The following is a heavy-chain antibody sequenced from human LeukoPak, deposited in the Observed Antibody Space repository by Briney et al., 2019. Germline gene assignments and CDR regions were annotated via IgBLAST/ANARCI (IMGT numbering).Heavy chain of an antibody. J-gene: IGHJ6*03. CDR2: INHSGST. D-gene: IGHD1-26*01. CDR3: ARESGGTNKAGYYYYYMDV. V-gene: IGHV4-34*01. CDR1: GGSFSGYY. Sequence: SETLSLTCAVYGGSFSGYYWSWIRQPPGKGLEWIGEINHSGSTNYNPSLKSRVTISVDTSKNQFSLKLSSVTAADTAVYYCARESGGTNKAGYYYYYMDVWGKGTTVTISS.